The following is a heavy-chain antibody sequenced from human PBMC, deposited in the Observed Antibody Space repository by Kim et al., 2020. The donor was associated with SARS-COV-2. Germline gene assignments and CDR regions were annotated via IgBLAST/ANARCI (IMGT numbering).Heavy chain of an antibody. CDR2: IYYSGST. Sequence: SETLSLTCTVSGGSISSSSYYWGWIRQPPGKGLEWIGSIYYSGSTYYNPSLKSRVTISVHTSKNQFSLKLSSVTAADTAVYYCARQTVDRGDYWGQGTLVTVSS. CDR1: GGSISSSSYY. V-gene: IGHV4-39*01. CDR3: ARQTVDRGDY. J-gene: IGHJ4*02.